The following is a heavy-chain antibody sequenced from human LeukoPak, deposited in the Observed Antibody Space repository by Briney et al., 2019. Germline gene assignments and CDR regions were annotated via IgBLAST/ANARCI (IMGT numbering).Heavy chain of an antibody. CDR3: ARAGEWLQSYYYYYMDV. D-gene: IGHD5-24*01. V-gene: IGHV7-4-1*02. CDR2: INTNTGNP. Sequence: ASVKVSCKASGYTFTSYAMNWVRQAPGQGLEWMGWINTNTGNPTYAQGFTGRFVFSLDTSVSTAYLQISSLKAEDTAVYYCARAGEWLQSYYYYYMDVWGKGTTVTVSS. J-gene: IGHJ6*03. CDR1: GYTFTSYA.